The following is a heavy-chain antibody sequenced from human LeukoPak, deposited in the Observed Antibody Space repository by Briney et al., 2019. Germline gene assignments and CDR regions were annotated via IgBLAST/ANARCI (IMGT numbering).Heavy chain of an antibody. V-gene: IGHV4-4*07. CDR1: GGSISSYY. Sequence: SETLSLTCTVSGGSISSYYWSWIRQPAGKGLEWIGRVYTSGSTNYNPSLKSRVTMSVDTSKNQFSLKLSSVTAADTAVYYCARSGYDRYYYYMDVWGKGTTVTVSS. CDR3: ARSGYDRYYYYMDV. CDR2: VYTSGST. J-gene: IGHJ6*03. D-gene: IGHD5-12*01.